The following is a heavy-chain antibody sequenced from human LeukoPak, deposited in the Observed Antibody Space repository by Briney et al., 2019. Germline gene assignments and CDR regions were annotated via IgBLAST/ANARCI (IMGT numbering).Heavy chain of an antibody. CDR1: GFTFSGYG. CDR3: SKFDY. Sequence: GRSLRLSCAASGFTFSGYGMHWVRQAPGKGLEWVAVISYDGSNKYYADSVKGRFTISRDNSKNTLYLQMNSLRAEDTAVYYCSKFDYWGQGTLVTVSS. CDR2: ISYDGSNK. V-gene: IGHV3-30-3*02. J-gene: IGHJ4*02.